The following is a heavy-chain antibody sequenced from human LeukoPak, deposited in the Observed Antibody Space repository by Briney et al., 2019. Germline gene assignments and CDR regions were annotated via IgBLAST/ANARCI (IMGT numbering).Heavy chain of an antibody. CDR2: IYHSGST. J-gene: IGHJ4*02. CDR1: GGSISSGGYS. D-gene: IGHD3-3*01. V-gene: IGHV4-30-2*01. Sequence: SETLSLTCAVSGGSISSGGYSWSWIRQPPGKGLEWIGYIYHSGSTYYNPSLKSRVTISVDRSKNQFSLKLSSVTAADTAVYYCARAPKKITIFGVAIYFDYWGQGTLVTVSS. CDR3: ARAPKKITIFGVAIYFDY.